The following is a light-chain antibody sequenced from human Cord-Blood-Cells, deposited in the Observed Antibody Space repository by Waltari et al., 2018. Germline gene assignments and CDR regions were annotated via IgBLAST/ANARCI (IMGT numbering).Light chain of an antibody. V-gene: IGLV2-14*01. CDR1: SSDVGGYNS. CDR2: DVI. CDR3: SSYTSSSTYV. J-gene: IGLJ1*01. Sequence: QSALPQPASVPGSPGPSITIPCTGTSSDVGGYNSVSWYQQHPAKAPKLMIYDVINRPSGVSNRFSGSKSGNTASLTISELQAEDEADYYGSSYTSSSTYVFGTGTKVTVL.